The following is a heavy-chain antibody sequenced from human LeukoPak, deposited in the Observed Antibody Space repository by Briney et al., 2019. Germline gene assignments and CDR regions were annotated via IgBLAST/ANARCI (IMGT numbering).Heavy chain of an antibody. V-gene: IGHV3-74*01. CDR3: ARGGLTGAFDI. D-gene: IGHD5-12*01. Sequence: PGGSLRLSCAASGFNFVNTWMHWVRQAPGKGLVWVSRINGDGTGTTHADSVKGRFTISRDNAKNTLYLQMNSLRVEDTAVYYCARGGLTGAFDIWGQGTMVTASS. J-gene: IGHJ3*02. CDR2: INGDGTGT. CDR1: GFNFVNTW.